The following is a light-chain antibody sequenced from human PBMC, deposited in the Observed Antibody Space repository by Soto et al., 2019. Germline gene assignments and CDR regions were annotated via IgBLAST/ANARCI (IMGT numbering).Light chain of an antibody. V-gene: IGKV1-39*01. CDR3: QQSYTTPLT. CDR1: QTINTY. CDR2: DAS. Sequence: DIQMTQSPSSLSASVGDRVNITCRARQTINTYLNWYQQTPGTAPKLLIYDASSLQSGVPSRFRGSGSGTDFTLTITSLQPEDFATYYCQQSYTTPLTFGGGTKVEVK. J-gene: IGKJ4*01.